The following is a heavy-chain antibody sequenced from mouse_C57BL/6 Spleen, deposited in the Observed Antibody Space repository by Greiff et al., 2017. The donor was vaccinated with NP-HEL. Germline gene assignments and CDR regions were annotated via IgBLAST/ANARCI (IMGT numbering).Heavy chain of an antibody. Sequence: VKLQESGAELARPGASVKLSCKASGYPFTSYGISWVKQRTGQGLEWIGEIYPRSGNTYYNEKFKGKATLTADKSSSTAYMELRSLHSEDSAVYFCAYYYDIAMDDWGQGTSVTVSS. V-gene: IGHV1-81*01. J-gene: IGHJ4*01. CDR2: IYPRSGNT. D-gene: IGHD1-1*01. CDR1: GYPFTSYG. CDR3: AYYYDIAMDD.